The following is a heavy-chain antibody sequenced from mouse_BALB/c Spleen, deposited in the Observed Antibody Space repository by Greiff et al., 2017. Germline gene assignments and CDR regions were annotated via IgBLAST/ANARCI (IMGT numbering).Heavy chain of an antibody. J-gene: IGHJ3*01. CDR2: ISYDGSN. CDR3: ARDGGNYRFAY. D-gene: IGHD2-1*01. Sequence: DVQLQESGPGLVKPSQSLSLTCTVTGYSITSDYAWNWIRQFPGNKLEWMGYISYDGSNNYNPSLKNRISITRDTSKNQFFLKLNSVTTEDTATYYCARDGGNYRFAYWGQGTLVTVSA. CDR1: GYSITSDYA. V-gene: IGHV3-6*02.